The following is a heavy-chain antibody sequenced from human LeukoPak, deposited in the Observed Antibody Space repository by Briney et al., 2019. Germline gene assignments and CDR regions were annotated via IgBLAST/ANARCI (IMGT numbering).Heavy chain of an antibody. J-gene: IGHJ3*02. CDR1: GGTFSSYA. D-gene: IGHD3-22*01. Sequence: SVKVSCKASGGTFSSYAISWVRQAPGQGLEWMGGIIPIFGTANYAQKFQGRVTTTADESTSTAYMELSSLRSEDTAVYYCARDRGPAPYYYDSSGYYGYDLDIWGQGTMVTVSS. V-gene: IGHV1-69*01. CDR2: IIPIFGTA. CDR3: ARDRGPAPYYYDSSGYYGYDLDI.